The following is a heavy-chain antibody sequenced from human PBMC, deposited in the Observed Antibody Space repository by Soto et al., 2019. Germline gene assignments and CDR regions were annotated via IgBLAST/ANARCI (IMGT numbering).Heavy chain of an antibody. CDR1: GGSFSGYY. J-gene: IGHJ4*02. CDR2: INHSGST. D-gene: IGHD6-19*01. CDR3: ARVLAVADETDY. Sequence: TSETLSLTCAVYGGSFSGYYWSWIRQPPGKGLEWIGEINHSGSTNYSPSFKGRVTISADKSISTAYLQWSSLKASDTAMYYCARVLAVADETDYWGQGTLVTVSS. V-gene: IGHV4-34*01.